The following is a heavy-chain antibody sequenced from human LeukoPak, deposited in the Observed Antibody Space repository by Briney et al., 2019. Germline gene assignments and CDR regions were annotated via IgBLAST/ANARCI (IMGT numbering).Heavy chain of an antibody. V-gene: IGHV3-7*01. D-gene: IGHD5-18*01. Sequence: WMNXVRRAXXKGREWXANIKQDGSEQYYVDSLKGRFTIPRDNAKNSLYLQMNSLRAEDTAVYYCVRAGGAYSFNPWGQGTLVTVSS. CDR2: IKQDGSEQ. CDR1: W. CDR3: VRAGGAYSFNP. J-gene: IGHJ5*02.